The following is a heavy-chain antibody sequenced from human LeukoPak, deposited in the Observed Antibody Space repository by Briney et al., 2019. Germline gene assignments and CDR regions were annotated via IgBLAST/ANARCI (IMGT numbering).Heavy chain of an antibody. CDR2: IYTSGST. CDR1: GGSLRSYY. V-gene: IGHV4-4*09. D-gene: IGHD2-8*01. Sequence: SGTLSLTCAVSGGSLRSYYLDWVRQPPGKGLEWIWYIYTSGSTNYNPSLKSRVTISVDTSKNQFSLKLSSVTAADTAVYYCARGVAPYYYYYYMDVWGKGTTVTVSS. J-gene: IGHJ6*03. CDR3: ARGVAPYYYYYYMDV.